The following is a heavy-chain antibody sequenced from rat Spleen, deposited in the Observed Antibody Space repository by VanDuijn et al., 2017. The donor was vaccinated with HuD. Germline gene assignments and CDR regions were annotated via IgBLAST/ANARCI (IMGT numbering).Heavy chain of an antibody. CDR3: ARPTPNWEIDY. J-gene: IGHJ2*01. D-gene: IGHD5-1*01. CDR2: ISYDGSST. CDR1: GFTFSNYG. Sequence: EVHLVESDGGLVQPGRSLKLSCAASGFTFSNYGMAWVRQAPTKGLEWVATISYDGSSTYYPDTVKGRFTISRDNAKSTLYLQMDSLRSEDTATYSCARPTPNWEIDYWGQGGMGTVSS. V-gene: IGHV5-29*01.